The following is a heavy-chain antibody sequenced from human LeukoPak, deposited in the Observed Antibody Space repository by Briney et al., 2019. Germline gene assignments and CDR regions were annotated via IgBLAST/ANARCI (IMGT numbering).Heavy chain of an antibody. J-gene: IGHJ1*01. V-gene: IGHV2-5*02. D-gene: IGHD6-13*01. CDR3: AHSTFGLAAAPEYFLH. Sequence: SGPTLSYTTQTLTLTCTFSDFLLNTSGVGVGWIRQPPGKALGWLALVYWDDDMRYSPSLESRLSITKDTSNNQVVLTMPNMDPGDTATYFCAHSTFGLAAAPEYFLHWGGSTLLTVSS. CDR2: VYWDDDM. CDR1: DFLLNTSGVG.